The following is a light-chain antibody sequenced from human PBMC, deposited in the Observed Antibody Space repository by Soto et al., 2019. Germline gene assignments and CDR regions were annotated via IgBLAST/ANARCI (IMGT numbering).Light chain of an antibody. V-gene: IGKV3-20*01. Sequence: EIVLTQSPGTLSLSPGERATLSWSASQSVSSSYLAWYQQKPGQAPRLLIYGASSRATGIPDRFSGSGSGTDFTLTISRLEPEDFAVYYCQQYGSSSWKFGQGTKVDIK. CDR3: QQYGSSSWK. CDR1: QSVSSSY. J-gene: IGKJ1*01. CDR2: GAS.